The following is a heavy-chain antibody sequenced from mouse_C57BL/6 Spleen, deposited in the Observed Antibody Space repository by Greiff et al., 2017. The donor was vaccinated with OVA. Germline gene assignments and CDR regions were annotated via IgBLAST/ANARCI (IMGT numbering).Heavy chain of an antibody. Sequence: EVHLVESEGGLVQPGSSMKLSCTASGFTFSDYYMAWVRQVPGQGLEWVANINSDGSSTYYLDSLKSRFIISRDNTENILYLQMSSLKSEDTAADYCARVDLRGYAMDYWGQGTSVTVSS. D-gene: IGHD1-1*01. CDR1: GFTFSDYY. CDR3: ARVDLRGYAMDY. CDR2: INSDGSST. V-gene: IGHV5-16*01. J-gene: IGHJ4*01.